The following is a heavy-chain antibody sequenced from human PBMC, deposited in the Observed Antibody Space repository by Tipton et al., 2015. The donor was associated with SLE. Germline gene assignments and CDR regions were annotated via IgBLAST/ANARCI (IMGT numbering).Heavy chain of an antibody. CDR3: AKDLWSGCRPAAFDI. V-gene: IGHV3-23*01. J-gene: IGHJ3*02. CDR1: GFTFSSYT. Sequence: SLRLSCAASGFTFSSYTMNCVRQAPGKGLEWVSASGGSGGGTYYADSVEGRFTISRDNSRNTLFLQMDSLTAEDTAIYFCAKDLWSGCRPAAFDIWGQGTMVTVSS. CDR2: SGGSGGGT. D-gene: IGHD3-3*01.